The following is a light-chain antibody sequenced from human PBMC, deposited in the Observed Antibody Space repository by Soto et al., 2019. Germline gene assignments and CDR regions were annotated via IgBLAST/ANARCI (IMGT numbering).Light chain of an antibody. CDR3: QQRSNWPPT. Sequence: EIVLTQSPATLSLSPGERATLSCRARQSVRSYLAWYQQKPGQAPRLLIYDASTRATGIPARFSGSGSGTDFTLTISSLEPEDFAVYYCQQRSNWPPTFGGGTKVEIK. CDR1: QSVRSY. CDR2: DAS. J-gene: IGKJ4*01. V-gene: IGKV3-11*01.